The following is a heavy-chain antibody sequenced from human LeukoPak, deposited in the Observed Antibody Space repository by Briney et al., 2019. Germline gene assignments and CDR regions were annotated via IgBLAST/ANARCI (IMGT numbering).Heavy chain of an antibody. CDR3: TRDQGGLEF. CDR1: GGSISSSNYY. D-gene: IGHD3-16*01. J-gene: IGHJ4*02. Sequence: SETLSLTCTVSGGSISSSNYYWGWIRQPPGKGLEWIGNIYYSGSTYYNPSLKSRVTISVDTSKNQFSLKLSSVTAADTAVYYCTRDQGGLEFWGQGTLVTVSS. CDR2: IYYSGST. V-gene: IGHV4-39*02.